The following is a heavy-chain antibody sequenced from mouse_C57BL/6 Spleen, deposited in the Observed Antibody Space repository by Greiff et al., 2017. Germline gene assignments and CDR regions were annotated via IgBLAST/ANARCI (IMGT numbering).Heavy chain of an antibody. D-gene: IGHD2-2*01. J-gene: IGHJ4*01. CDR2: INPNYGTT. Sequence: EVQGVESGPELVKPGASVKISCKASGYSFTDYNMNWVKQSNGKSLEWIGVINPNYGTTSYNQKFKGKATLTVDQSSSTAYMQLNSLTSEDSAVYYCARGGLPPYYYAMDYWGQGTSVTVSS. CDR3: ARGGLPPYYYAMDY. CDR1: GYSFTDYN. V-gene: IGHV1-39*01.